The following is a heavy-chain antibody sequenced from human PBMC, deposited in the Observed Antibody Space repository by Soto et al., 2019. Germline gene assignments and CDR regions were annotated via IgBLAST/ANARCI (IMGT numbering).Heavy chain of an antibody. J-gene: IGHJ6*03. V-gene: IGHV1-3*01. Sequence: QVQLVQSGAEVKKPGASVKVSCKASGYTFTSYAMHWVCQAPGQRLEWMGWINAGNGNTKYSQKFQGRVTITRDTSASTAYMELSSLRSEDTAVYYCASGYDFWSGGAYMDVWGKGTTVTVSS. CDR3: ASGYDFWSGGAYMDV. D-gene: IGHD3-3*01. CDR1: GYTFTSYA. CDR2: INAGNGNT.